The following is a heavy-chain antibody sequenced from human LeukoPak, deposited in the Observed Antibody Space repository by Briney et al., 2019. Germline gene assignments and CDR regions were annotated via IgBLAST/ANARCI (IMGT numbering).Heavy chain of an antibody. CDR2: ISYDGSNK. V-gene: IGHV3-30*17. CDR1: GFTFSSYA. D-gene: IGHD3-22*01. CDR3: ARGTTSGYYFYYYYYTDV. J-gene: IGHJ6*03. Sequence: GGSLRLSCAASGFTFSSYAMHWVRQAPGKGLEWVAVISYDGSNKYYADSVKGRFTISRDNSKNTLYLQMNSLRAEDTAVYYCARGTTSGYYFYYYYYTDVWGKGTTVTVSS.